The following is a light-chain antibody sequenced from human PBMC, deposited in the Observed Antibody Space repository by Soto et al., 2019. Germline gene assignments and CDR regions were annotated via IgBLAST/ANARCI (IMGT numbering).Light chain of an antibody. Sequence: QSVLTQPPSASGTPGQRATISCSGSSSNIGSNTVNWYQQLPGTAPTLLIYYNNQRPSGVPDRFSGSKSGTSASLAISGLQSEDEAHYYCAAWDDSLYGWVFGGGTQLTVL. J-gene: IGLJ3*02. CDR3: AAWDDSLYGWV. CDR2: YNN. CDR1: SSNIGSNT. V-gene: IGLV1-44*01.